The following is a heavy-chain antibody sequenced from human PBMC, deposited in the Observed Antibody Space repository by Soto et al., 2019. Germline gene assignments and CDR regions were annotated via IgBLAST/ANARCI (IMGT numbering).Heavy chain of an antibody. CDR2: ISGSGGST. V-gene: IGHV3-23*01. CDR3: AKSRDYSGYDEYYFDY. D-gene: IGHD5-12*01. CDR1: GFTFSSYA. Sequence: GGSLRLSCAASGFTFSSYAMSWVRQAPGKGLEWVSAISGSGGSTYYADSVKGRFTISRDNSKNTLYLQMNSLRAEDTAVYYCAKSRDYSGYDEYYFDYWGQGTLVTVSS. J-gene: IGHJ4*02.